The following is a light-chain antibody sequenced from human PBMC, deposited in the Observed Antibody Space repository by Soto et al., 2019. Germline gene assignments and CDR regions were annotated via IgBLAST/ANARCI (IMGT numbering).Light chain of an antibody. CDR3: QQTYSTPRT. CDR2: GAS. Sequence: EIVMTQSPATLSVSPVERATLSCMASQSVSSDLAWYQQKPGQAPRLLIYGASTRATGIPARFSGSGSGTDFILTISSLQPEDFTTYYCQQTYSTPRTFGQGTKVDIK. J-gene: IGKJ1*01. V-gene: IGKV3-15*01. CDR1: QSVSSD.